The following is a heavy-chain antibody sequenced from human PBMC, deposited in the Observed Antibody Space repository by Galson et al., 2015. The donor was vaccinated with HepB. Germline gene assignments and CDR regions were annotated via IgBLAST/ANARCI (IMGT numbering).Heavy chain of an antibody. CDR3: ARDSEQWVDQYHFDY. J-gene: IGHJ4*02. V-gene: IGHV3-30*03. CDR2: ISYNGGNE. CDR1: GFTFSSYG. Sequence: SLRLSCAASGFTFSSYGMHWVRQIPGKGLEWVAVISYNGGNEYYADSVKGRFTISRDNSKNTLFLQMSNLRVEDTALYSCARDSEQWVDQYHFDYWGQGVLVTVSS. D-gene: IGHD6-19*01.